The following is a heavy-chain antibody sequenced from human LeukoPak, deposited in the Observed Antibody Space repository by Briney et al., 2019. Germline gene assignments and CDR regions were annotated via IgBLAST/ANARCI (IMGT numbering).Heavy chain of an antibody. Sequence: SEALSLTCTVSGGSISSYYWSWIRQPPGKGLEWIGYIYYSGSTNYNPSLKSRVTISVDTSKNQFSLKLSSVTAADTAVYYCARHPKSRYFDWLLPLYWGQGTLVTVSS. CDR3: ARHPKSRYFDWLLPLY. D-gene: IGHD3-9*01. CDR2: IYYSGST. V-gene: IGHV4-59*08. CDR1: GGSISSYY. J-gene: IGHJ4*02.